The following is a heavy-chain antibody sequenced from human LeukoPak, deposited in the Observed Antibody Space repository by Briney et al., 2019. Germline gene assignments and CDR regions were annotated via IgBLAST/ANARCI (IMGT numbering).Heavy chain of an antibody. D-gene: IGHD6-19*01. Sequence: PSQTLSLTCTVSGGSISSGSYYWSWIRQPAGKGLEWIGRIYTSGSTNYNPSLKSRVTISVDTSKNQFSLKLSSVTAADTAVYYCARAPTREQWLVRLGAFDIWGQGTMVTVSS. J-gene: IGHJ3*02. CDR3: ARAPTREQWLVRLGAFDI. CDR2: IYTSGST. V-gene: IGHV4-61*02. CDR1: GGSISSGSYY.